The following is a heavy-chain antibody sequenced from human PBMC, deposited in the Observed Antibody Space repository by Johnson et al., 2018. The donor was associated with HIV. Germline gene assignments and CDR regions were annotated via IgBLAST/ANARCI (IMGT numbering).Heavy chain of an antibody. CDR1: GFIFSSFG. J-gene: IGHJ3*02. D-gene: IGHD5-12*01. V-gene: IGHV3-30*02. CDR2: IRYDGSNK. CDR3: AKDFGYPRPRDAFDI. Sequence: VHLVESGGGVVQPGGSLRLSCAASGFIFSSFGMHWVRQAPGKGLAWVAFIRYDGSNKYYVDSVTGRFTISRDNAKNSLYLQMNSLRAEDTAVYYCAKDFGYPRPRDAFDIWGQGTMVTVSS.